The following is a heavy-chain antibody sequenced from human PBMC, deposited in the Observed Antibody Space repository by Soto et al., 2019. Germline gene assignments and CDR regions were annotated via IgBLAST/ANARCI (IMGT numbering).Heavy chain of an antibody. D-gene: IGHD5-12*01. CDR3: ARDSPYSGYEYNWFDP. J-gene: IGHJ5*02. CDR2: INAGNGNT. V-gene: IGHV1-3*01. CDR1: GYTFTSYA. Sequence: ASVKVSCKASGYTFTSYAMHWVRQAPGQRLEWMGWINAGNGNTKYSQKFQGRVTITRDTSASTAYMEPSSLRSEDTAVYYCARDSPYSGYEYNWFDPWGQGTLVTVSS.